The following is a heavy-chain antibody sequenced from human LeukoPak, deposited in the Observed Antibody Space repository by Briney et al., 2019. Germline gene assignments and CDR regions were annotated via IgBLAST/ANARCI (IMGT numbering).Heavy chain of an antibody. D-gene: IGHD4-17*01. Sequence: GGSLRLSCAASGFTFSSYAMSWVRQAPGKGLEWVSALSGSGGSTFFADSVKGRFTISRDNSKNTLYLQMNSLRAEDSAVYYCASRLKIPSDYGLSKYYFDSWGQGTLVTVSS. CDR3: ASRLKIPSDYGLSKYYFDS. CDR1: GFTFSSYA. CDR2: LSGSGGST. J-gene: IGHJ4*02. V-gene: IGHV3-23*01.